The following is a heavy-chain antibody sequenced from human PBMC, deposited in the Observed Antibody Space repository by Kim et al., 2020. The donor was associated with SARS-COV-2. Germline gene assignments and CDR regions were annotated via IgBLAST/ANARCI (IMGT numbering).Heavy chain of an antibody. Sequence: GESLKISCKGSGYSFTSYWISWVRQMPGKGLEWMGRIDPSDSYTNYSPSFQGHVTISADKSISTAYLQWSSLKASDTAMYYCARHESGSLTFDYWGQGTLVTVSS. CDR3: ARHESGSLTFDY. J-gene: IGHJ4*02. D-gene: IGHD1-26*01. CDR2: IDPSDSYT. CDR1: GYSFTSYW. V-gene: IGHV5-10-1*01.